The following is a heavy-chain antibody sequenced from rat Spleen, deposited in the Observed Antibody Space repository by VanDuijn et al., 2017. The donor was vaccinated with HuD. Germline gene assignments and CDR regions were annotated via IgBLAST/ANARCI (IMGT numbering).Heavy chain of an antibody. CDR3: ARHLSGSSHYWYFDF. CDR1: GFTFSNYD. Sequence: EVQLVESGGGLVQPGRSMKLSCAASGFTFSNYDMAWVRQAPTKGLEWIAPISTGGGNTYYRDSVKGRFTISRDNAKSTLYLQMDSLRSEDTATYYCARHLSGSSHYWYFDFWGPGTMVTVSS. J-gene: IGHJ1*01. V-gene: IGHV5-25*01. CDR2: ISTGGGNT. D-gene: IGHD5-1*01.